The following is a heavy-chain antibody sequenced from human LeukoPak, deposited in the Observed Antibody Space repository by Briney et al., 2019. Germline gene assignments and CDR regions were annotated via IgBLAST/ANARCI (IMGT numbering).Heavy chain of an antibody. CDR2: IYTSGTT. V-gene: IGHV4-4*07. Sequence: SETLSLTCTVSGDSISLSGGSITIYYWSWIRQPAGKGPGWIGRIYTSGTTEYNPSLKSRVTMSLDMSRNQFSLKLYSMTAADTAIYYCAGSATADFDYWGQGTLVTVSS. J-gene: IGHJ4*02. D-gene: IGHD5-18*01. CDR1: GGSITIYY. CDR3: AGSATADFDY.